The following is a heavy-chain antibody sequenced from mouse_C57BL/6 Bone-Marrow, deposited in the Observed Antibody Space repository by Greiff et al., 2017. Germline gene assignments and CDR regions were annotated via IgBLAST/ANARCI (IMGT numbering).Heavy chain of an antibody. D-gene: IGHD6-1*01. Sequence: QVQLQQSGAELVRPGTSVKVSCKASGYAFTNYLIEWVKQRPGQGLEWIGVINPGSGGTNYNEKFKGKDTLTADKSSSTAYMQLSSLTSEDSAVYFCTRGQLGDYWGQGTTLTVSS. CDR2: INPGSGGT. CDR3: TRGQLGDY. V-gene: IGHV1-54*01. J-gene: IGHJ2*01. CDR1: GYAFTNYL.